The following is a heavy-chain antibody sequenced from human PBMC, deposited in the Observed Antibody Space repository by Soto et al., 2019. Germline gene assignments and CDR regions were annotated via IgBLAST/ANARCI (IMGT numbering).Heavy chain of an antibody. Sequence: QVQLVQSGAEVKKPGASVKVSCKASGYTFTSYYMHWVRQAPGQGLEWMGIINPSGGSTTYAQKFHGRXXMTRDTSTSTVYMELSSLRSEDTAVYYCARVGGYSYGGVDYWGQGTLVTVSS. CDR2: INPSGGST. J-gene: IGHJ4*02. CDR3: ARVGGYSYGGVDY. D-gene: IGHD5-18*01. CDR1: GYTFTSYY. V-gene: IGHV1-46*01.